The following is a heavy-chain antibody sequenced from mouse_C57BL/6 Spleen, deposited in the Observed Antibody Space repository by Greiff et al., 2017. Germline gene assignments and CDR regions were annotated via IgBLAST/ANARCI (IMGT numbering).Heavy chain of an antibody. CDR2: IYPSDGST. J-gene: IGHJ3*01. Sequence: VQLQQSDAELVKPGASVKISCKASGYTFTDHTIHWMKQRPEQSLEWIGYIYPSDGSTKYNEKFKGKATLTADKSSSTAYMQLNSLTSEDAAVYYCARCGGNYPFADWGQGTLVTVSA. V-gene: IGHV1-78*01. D-gene: IGHD1-1*02. CDR3: ARCGGNYPFAD. CDR1: GYTFTDHT.